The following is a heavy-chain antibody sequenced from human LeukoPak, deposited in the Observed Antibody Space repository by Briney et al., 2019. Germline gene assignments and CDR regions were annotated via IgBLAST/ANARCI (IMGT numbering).Heavy chain of an antibody. V-gene: IGHV1-18*01. J-gene: IGHJ4*02. CDR2: ISAYNGNT. Sequence: ASVKVSCKASGYTFTSYGISWVRQAPGQGLEWMGWISAYNGNTNYAQKPQGRVTMTTDTSTSTAYMELRSLRSDDTAVYYCARDLGTVTTRYFDYWGQGTLVTVSS. D-gene: IGHD4-17*01. CDR1: GYTFTSYG. CDR3: ARDLGTVTTRYFDY.